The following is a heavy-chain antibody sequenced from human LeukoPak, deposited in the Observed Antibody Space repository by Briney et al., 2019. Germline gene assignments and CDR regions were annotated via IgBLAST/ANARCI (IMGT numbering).Heavy chain of an antibody. J-gene: IGHJ2*01. CDR3: ARGNQRSSHSWYFDL. D-gene: IGHD1-14*01. Sequence: GGSLRLSCAASGSTFNSYAMSWVRQGPGKGLEWVSTISGSGGTTYYADSVKGRFTISRDNSKNTLYLQMNSLRAEDAAVYYCARGNQRSSHSWYFDLWGRGTLVTVSS. CDR1: GSTFNSYA. V-gene: IGHV3-23*01. CDR2: ISGSGGTT.